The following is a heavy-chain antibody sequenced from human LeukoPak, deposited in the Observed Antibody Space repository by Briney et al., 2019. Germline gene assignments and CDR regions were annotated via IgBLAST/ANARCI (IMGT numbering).Heavy chain of an antibody. D-gene: IGHD5-24*01. CDR1: GFTFSSYA. J-gene: IGHJ5*02. CDR3: AKDRWGWLQSGQYNWFDP. CDR2: ISGSGGST. Sequence: PGGSLRLSCAASGFTFSSYAMSWVRQAPGKGLEWVSAISGSGGSTYYADSVKGRFTISRDNSKNTLYLQMNSPRAEDTAVYYCAKDRWGWLQSGQYNWFDPWGQGTLVTVSS. V-gene: IGHV3-23*01.